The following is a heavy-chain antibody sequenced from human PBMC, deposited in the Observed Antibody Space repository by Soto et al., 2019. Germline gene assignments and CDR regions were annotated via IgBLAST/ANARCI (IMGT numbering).Heavy chain of an antibody. D-gene: IGHD6-13*01. CDR2: IYPGDSDT. J-gene: IGHJ4*02. Sequence: GESQKISFKGSGYSFTSYWIGWVRQMPGKGLEWMGIIYPGDSDTRYSPSFQGQVTISADKSISTAYLQWSSLKASDTAMYYCARLTYSSSWWTFDYWGQGTLVTVSS. V-gene: IGHV5-51*01. CDR1: GYSFTSYW. CDR3: ARLTYSSSWWTFDY.